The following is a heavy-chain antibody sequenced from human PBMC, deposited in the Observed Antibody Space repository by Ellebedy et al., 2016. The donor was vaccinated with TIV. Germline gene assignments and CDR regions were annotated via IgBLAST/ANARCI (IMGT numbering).Heavy chain of an antibody. J-gene: IGHJ4*02. D-gene: IGHD3-22*01. Sequence: AASVKVSCKVSGYSLTELSMHWVRQAPGKGLEWMGGFDPEDGETTYAQKFRGRVTMTEDTSTDTAYMELSSLRSEDTAVYYCATSYYYDSSSLSLWGQGTLVTGSS. CDR2: FDPEDGET. V-gene: IGHV1-24*01. CDR1: GYSLTELS. CDR3: ATSYYYDSSSLSL.